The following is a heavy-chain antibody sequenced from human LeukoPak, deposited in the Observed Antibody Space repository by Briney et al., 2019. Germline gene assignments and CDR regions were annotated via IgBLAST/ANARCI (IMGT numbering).Heavy chain of an antibody. J-gene: IGHJ6*03. CDR1: GYTFTSYD. Sequence: ASVKVSCKASGYTFTSYDINWVRQATGQGLEWMGWMNPNSGNTGYAQKFQGRVTMTRNTSISTAYMEPSSLRSEDTAVYYCARVATFYYYYYMDVWGKGTTVTVSS. CDR2: MNPNSGNT. V-gene: IGHV1-8*01. CDR3: ARVATFYYYYYMDV.